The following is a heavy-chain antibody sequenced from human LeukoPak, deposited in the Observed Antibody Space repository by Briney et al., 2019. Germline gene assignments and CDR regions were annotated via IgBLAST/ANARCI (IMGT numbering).Heavy chain of an antibody. Sequence: GGSLRLSCAASGFTFSSYAMSWVRHAPGKGLEWVSAISGSGGSTYYADSVKGRFTISRDNSKNTLDLQMNSLRAEDTAVYYCAKSPGYDNVWGSYRYFDYWGQGTLVTVSS. CDR3: AKSPGYDNVWGSYRYFDY. J-gene: IGHJ4*02. CDR2: ISGSGGST. V-gene: IGHV3-23*01. CDR1: GFTFSSYA. D-gene: IGHD3-16*02.